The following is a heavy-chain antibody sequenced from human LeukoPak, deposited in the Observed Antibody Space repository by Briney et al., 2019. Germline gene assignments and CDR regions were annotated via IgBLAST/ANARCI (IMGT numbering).Heavy chain of an antibody. CDR3: AREVAI. CDR2: IIPILGIA. Sequence: GLEWMGRIIPILGIANYAQKFQGRVTITADKSTSTAYMELSSLRSEDTAVYYCAREVAIWGQGTLVTVSS. D-gene: IGHD2-15*01. V-gene: IGHV1-69*04. J-gene: IGHJ4*02.